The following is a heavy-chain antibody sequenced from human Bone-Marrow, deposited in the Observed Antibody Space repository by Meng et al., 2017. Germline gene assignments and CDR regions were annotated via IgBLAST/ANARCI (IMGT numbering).Heavy chain of an antibody. J-gene: IGHJ6*02. V-gene: IGHV3-74*01. CDR1: GFTFSSYC. CDR2: INSDGSST. CDR3: ARARSTYYYYGMDV. Sequence: GGSLRLSCAASGFTFSSYCMHRVRQAPGKGQVWVSRINSDGSSTSYADSVKGRFTISRDNAKNSLYLQMNSLRAEDTAVYYCARARSTYYYYGMDVWGQGTTVTVSS. D-gene: IGHD1-26*01.